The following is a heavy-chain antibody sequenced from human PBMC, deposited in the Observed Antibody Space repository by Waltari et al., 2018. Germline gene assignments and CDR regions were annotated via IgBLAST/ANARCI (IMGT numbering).Heavy chain of an antibody. CDR3: AIDRPTSFMDV. CDR2: FDPEDDET. Sequence: QVQLLQSGAEVKKPGASVTVPCKVSGYTLTDLSMHWVRQAPGKGREWMGSFDPEDDETIYAHKFQGRVTMTEDASTDTAYMELSSLRSEDTAVYYWAIDRPTSFMDVWGQGTTVTVSS. J-gene: IGHJ6*02. V-gene: IGHV1-24*01. CDR1: GYTLTDLS.